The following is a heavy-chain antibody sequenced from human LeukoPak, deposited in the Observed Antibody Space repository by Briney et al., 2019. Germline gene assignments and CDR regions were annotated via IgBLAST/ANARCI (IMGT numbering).Heavy chain of an antibody. CDR1: GFTFSSYA. CDR2: IRYDGSNE. V-gene: IGHV3-30*02. CDR3: AKQYSSGWSSGSFDI. Sequence: GGSLRLSSTASGFTFSSYAMHWVRQAPGKGLEWVAFIRYDGSNEYYADSVKGRFTISRDNSKNTLYLQMNSLRAEDTAMYYCAKQYSSGWSSGSFDIWGQGRLVTVSS. J-gene: IGHJ3*02. D-gene: IGHD6-19*01.